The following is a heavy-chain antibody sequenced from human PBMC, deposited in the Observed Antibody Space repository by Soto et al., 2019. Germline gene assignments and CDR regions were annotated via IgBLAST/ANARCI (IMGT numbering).Heavy chain of an antibody. D-gene: IGHD4-4*01. V-gene: IGHV3-74*01. CDR3: ARVLTTITTPDIYV. J-gene: IGHJ6*02. CDR2: INPDGSTT. Sequence: PGGSLRLSCAASGFTFSSYWMHWVRQAPGEGLMWVSRINPDGSTTSYADSVKGRFTISRDNAKNTLYLQMNSLRVEDTAVYYCARVLTTITTPDIYVWGLGTTLTVSS. CDR1: GFTFSSYW.